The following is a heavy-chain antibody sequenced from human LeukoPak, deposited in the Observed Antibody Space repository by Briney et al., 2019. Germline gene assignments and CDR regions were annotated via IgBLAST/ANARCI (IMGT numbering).Heavy chain of an antibody. CDR1: GGSISSYY. Sequence: SETLSLTCTVSGGSISSYYWSWIRQPPGKGLEWIGYIYYSGSTNYNPSLKSRVTISVDTSKNQFSLKLSSVTAADTAVYYCARGERWLQFGYWGQGTLVTVSS. J-gene: IGHJ4*02. D-gene: IGHD5-24*01. CDR3: ARGERWLQFGY. CDR2: IYYSGST. V-gene: IGHV4-59*01.